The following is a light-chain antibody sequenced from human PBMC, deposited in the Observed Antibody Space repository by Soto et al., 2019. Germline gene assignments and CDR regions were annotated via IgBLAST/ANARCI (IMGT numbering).Light chain of an antibody. CDR3: QQYNMYLWT. J-gene: IGKJ1*01. CDR2: DTS. V-gene: IGKV3D-15*01. Sequence: EIVVTQSAAPLSVSPGERATLFCQASQSLSGKLAWFQQRPGQAPRHLIYDTSNMATGIPARFSGSGSGTEFALTISSLQSEDFAVYYWQQYNMYLWTFGQGTKVHIK. CDR1: QSLSGK.